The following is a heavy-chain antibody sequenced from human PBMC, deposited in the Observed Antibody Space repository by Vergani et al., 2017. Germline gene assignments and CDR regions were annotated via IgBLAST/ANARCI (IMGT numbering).Heavy chain of an antibody. CDR3: ARNPYCGGDCYSDAFDI. V-gene: IGHV4-59*01. Sequence: QVQLQESGPGLVKPSETLSLTCTVSGGSICSYYWSWIRQPPGKGLEWIGYIYYSGSTNYNPSLKSRVTISVDTSKKQFYLKLSSVTAADTAVYYCARNPYCGGDCYSDAFDIWGQGTMVTVSS. D-gene: IGHD2-21*02. CDR2: IYYSGST. CDR1: GGSICSYY. J-gene: IGHJ3*02.